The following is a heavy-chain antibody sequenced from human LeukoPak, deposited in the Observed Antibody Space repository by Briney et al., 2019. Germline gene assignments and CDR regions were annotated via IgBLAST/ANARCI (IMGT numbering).Heavy chain of an antibody. CDR2: IYSGDIT. V-gene: IGHV3-53*01. CDR3: AKCYDYGSGTGYYYGMDV. J-gene: IGHJ6*02. CDR1: GVAVSSSY. Sequence: GGSLRLSCAASGVAVSSSYMSWVRQAPGKGLEWVSIIYSGDITYDVDSVKGRFTISRDNSKNTLYLQMNSLRAEDTAVYYCAKCYDYGSGTGYYYGMDVWGQGTTVTVSS. D-gene: IGHD3-10*01.